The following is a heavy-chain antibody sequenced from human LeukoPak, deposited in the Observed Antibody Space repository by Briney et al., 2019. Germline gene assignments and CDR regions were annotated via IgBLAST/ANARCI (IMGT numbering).Heavy chain of an antibody. CDR3: ASLYGSGSSLFDY. D-gene: IGHD3-10*01. CDR2: IWYDGSNK. V-gene: IGHV3-33*01. J-gene: IGHJ4*02. Sequence: GRSLRLSCAASGFTFSSYGTHWVRQAPGKGLEGVAVIWYDGSNKYYADSVKGRFTISRDNSKNTLYLQMNSLRAEDTAVYYCASLYGSGSSLFDYWGQGTLVTVSS. CDR1: GFTFSSYG.